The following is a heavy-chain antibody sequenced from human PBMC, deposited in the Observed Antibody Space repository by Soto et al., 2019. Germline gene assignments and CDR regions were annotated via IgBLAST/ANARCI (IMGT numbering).Heavy chain of an antibody. CDR2: INHSGST. CDR1: GGSFSGYY. D-gene: IGHD7-27*01. CDR3: ERTRWYIKWGVDY. Sequence: PSETLSLTCAVYGGSFSGYYWSWIRQPPGKGLEWIGEINHSGSTNYNPSLKSRVTISVDTSKNQFSLKLSSVTAADTAVYYCERTRWYIKWGVDYWGPGTLVTVSS. V-gene: IGHV4-34*01. J-gene: IGHJ4*02.